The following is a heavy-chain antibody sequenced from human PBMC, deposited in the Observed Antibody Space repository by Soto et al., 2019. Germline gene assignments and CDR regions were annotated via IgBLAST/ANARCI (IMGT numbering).Heavy chain of an antibody. CDR3: ARANWLFDY. Sequence: SETLSLTCTVSGGSINNHYWSWLRQPPGQGLEWIGYIYYSGSTNYNPSLKSRVTMSVDTSKNQFSLKLSSLTAADTAIYYCARANWLFDYWGQGTLVTVSS. J-gene: IGHJ4*02. D-gene: IGHD3-9*01. CDR2: IYYSGST. V-gene: IGHV4-59*11. CDR1: GGSINNHY.